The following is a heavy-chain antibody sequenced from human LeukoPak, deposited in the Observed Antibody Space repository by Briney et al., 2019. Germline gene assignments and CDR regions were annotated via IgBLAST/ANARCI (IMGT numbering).Heavy chain of an antibody. V-gene: IGHV4-39*01. J-gene: IGHJ4*02. CDR2: IYYSGNT. CDR1: GVSISSSNSY. CDR3: ARRVDYYDSSGYYLRGDFDY. D-gene: IGHD3-22*01. Sequence: TETLSLTCTVSGVSISSSNSYWGWIRQPPGKGLEWIGSIYYSGNTYYNASLKSQVSISIDTSKNQFSLKLTSVTAADTAVYYCARRVDYYDSSGYYLRGDFDYWGQGTLVTVSS.